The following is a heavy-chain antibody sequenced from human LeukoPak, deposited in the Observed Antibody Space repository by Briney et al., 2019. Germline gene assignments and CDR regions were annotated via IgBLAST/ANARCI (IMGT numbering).Heavy chain of an antibody. J-gene: IGHJ4*02. CDR2: ISSSGSTI. CDR1: GFTFSSYE. CDR3: ARVDDSSGYA. V-gene: IGHV3-48*03. Sequence: PGGSLRLSRAASGFTFSSYEMNWVRQAPGKGLEWVSYISSSGSTIYYADSVKGRFTISRDNAKNSLYLQMNSLRAEDTAVYYCARVDDSSGYAWGQGTLVTVSS. D-gene: IGHD3-22*01.